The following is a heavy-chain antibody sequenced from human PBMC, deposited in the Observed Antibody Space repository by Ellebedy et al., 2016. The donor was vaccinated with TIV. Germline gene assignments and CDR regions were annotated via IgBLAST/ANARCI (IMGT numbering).Heavy chain of an antibody. J-gene: IGHJ5*02. CDR3: AREGAYGDYSNVSFPSDP. CDR1: GFSFSSYW. V-gene: IGHV3-7*01. Sequence: GGSLRLSCAASGFSFSSYWMSWVRQAPGKGLEWVANIYQDGSENYYVDSVKGRFTISRDNAKKSLYLQMNSLRAEDTAVYYCAREGAYGDYSNVSFPSDPWGQGTLVIVSS. D-gene: IGHD4-17*01. CDR2: IYQDGSEN.